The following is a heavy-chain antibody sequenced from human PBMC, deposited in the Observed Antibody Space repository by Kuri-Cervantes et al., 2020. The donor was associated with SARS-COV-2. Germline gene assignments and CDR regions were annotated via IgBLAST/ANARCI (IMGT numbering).Heavy chain of an antibody. J-gene: IGHJ3*01. Sequence: GGSLRLSCAASGFTFSSYAMSWVRQAPGKGLECVAFISYDGSNKYYADSVKGRFTVSRDNSNNTLYLQMNSLRAEDTALYYCAEDTLRGVDGAALQFWGQGTMVTVSS. CDR2: ISYDGSNK. CDR3: AEDTLRGVDGAALQF. CDR1: GFTFSSYA. D-gene: IGHD4-17*01. V-gene: IGHV3-30*18.